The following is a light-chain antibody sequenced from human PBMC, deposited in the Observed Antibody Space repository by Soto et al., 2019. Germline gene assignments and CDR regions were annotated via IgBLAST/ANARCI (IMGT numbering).Light chain of an antibody. CDR1: SSDVGSYNL. CDR3: CSYAGSKV. Sequence: QSALTQPASVSGSPGQSITISCTGTSSDVGSYNLVSWYQQHPGKAPKLMIYEGSKRPSGVSNRFSGSKSGNTASLTISGLQAEDEAEYYCCSYAGSKVFGTGTKVTVL. CDR2: EGS. J-gene: IGLJ1*01. V-gene: IGLV2-23*01.